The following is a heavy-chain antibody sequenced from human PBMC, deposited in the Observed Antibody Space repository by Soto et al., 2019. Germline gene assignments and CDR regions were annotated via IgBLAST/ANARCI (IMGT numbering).Heavy chain of an antibody. CDR1: GGSIATSSYF. V-gene: IGHV4-39*02. J-gene: IGHJ5*02. CDR2: IDYRGTI. CDR3: SRRAPEGFDP. Sequence: SETLSLTCTVSGGSIATSSYFWACIRRPPGKGLEWIGSIDYRGTIYNSPSLKSRVTISVDTSKNHFSLKLDSATAADTALYYCSRRAPEGFDPWGQGTLVTVSS.